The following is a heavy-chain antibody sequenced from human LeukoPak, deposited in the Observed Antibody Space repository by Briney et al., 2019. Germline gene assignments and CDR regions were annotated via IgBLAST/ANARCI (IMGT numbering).Heavy chain of an antibody. V-gene: IGHV3-48*01. J-gene: IGHJ4*02. Sequence: GGSLRLSCAASGFIFTSYSMNWVRQAPGKGLEWVSYIDTSSSTIYYADSVKGRFIISRDNAKNSLYLQMNSLRAEDTAVYYCARLFRVVVPAANTHFDYWGREPWSPSPQ. D-gene: IGHD2-2*01. CDR2: IDTSSSTI. CDR3: ARLFRVVVPAANTHFDY. CDR1: GFIFTSYS.